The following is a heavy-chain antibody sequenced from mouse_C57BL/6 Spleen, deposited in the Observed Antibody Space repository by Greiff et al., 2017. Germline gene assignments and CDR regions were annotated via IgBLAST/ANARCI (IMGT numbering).Heavy chain of an antibody. Sequence: VQLQQSGPELVKPGASVKMSCKASGYTFTDYNMHWVKQSHGKSLEWIGYINPNNGGTSYNQKFKGKATLTVNKSSSTAYMELRSLTSEDSAVYYCARSDYGSSYVGWYFDVWGTGTTVTVSS. CDR1: GYTFTDYN. J-gene: IGHJ1*03. D-gene: IGHD1-1*01. V-gene: IGHV1-22*01. CDR2: INPNNGGT. CDR3: ARSDYGSSYVGWYFDV.